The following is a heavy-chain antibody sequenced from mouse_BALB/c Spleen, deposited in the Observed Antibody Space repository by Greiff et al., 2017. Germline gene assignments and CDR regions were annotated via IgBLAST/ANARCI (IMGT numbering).Heavy chain of an antibody. Sequence: QGQLQQPGAELVKPGASVKLSCKASGYTFTSYWMHWVKQRPGQGLEWIGEINPSNGRTNYNEKFKSKATLTVDKSSSTAYMQLSSLTSEDSAVYYCARSHYGSSDFDYWGQGTTLTVSS. D-gene: IGHD1-1*01. CDR2: INPSNGRT. CDR3: ARSHYGSSDFDY. CDR1: GYTFTSYW. V-gene: IGHV1S81*02. J-gene: IGHJ2*01.